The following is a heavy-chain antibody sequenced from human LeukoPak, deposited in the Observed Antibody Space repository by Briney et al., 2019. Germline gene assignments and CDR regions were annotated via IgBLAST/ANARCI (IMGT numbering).Heavy chain of an antibody. CDR2: ISYSGST. D-gene: IGHD6-13*01. CDR3: ARDIYSSSWTAPYF. CDR1: GGSVSSGNYY. Sequence: SETLSLTCSVSGGSVSSGNYYWSWIRQPPGKGLEWIGYISYSGSTNYNPSLKSRVTISLDTSKNQFALKLRSVTAADTAVYYCARDIYSSSWTAPYFWGQGALVTVSS. J-gene: IGHJ4*02. V-gene: IGHV4-61*01.